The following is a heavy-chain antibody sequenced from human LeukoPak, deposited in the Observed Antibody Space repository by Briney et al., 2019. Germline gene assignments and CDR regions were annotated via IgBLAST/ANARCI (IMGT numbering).Heavy chain of an antibody. J-gene: IGHJ4*02. CDR1: GFAFSIFA. V-gene: IGHV3-30*03. Sequence: GRSLRLSCAASGFAFSIFAIHWVRQAPDKGLEWVAVIAYDGSSKYYADSVRGRFTISRDNSKNTLYLQMNSLRAEDTAVYYCARDSSSEFDYWGQGTLVTVSS. D-gene: IGHD6-13*01. CDR2: IAYDGSSK. CDR3: ARDSSSEFDY.